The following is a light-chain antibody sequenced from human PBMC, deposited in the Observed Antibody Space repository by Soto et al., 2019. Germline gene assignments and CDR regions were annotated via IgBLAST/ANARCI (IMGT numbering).Light chain of an antibody. Sequence: GDRVTNTCRASQGMTNYLARFQQKPGKVPKFVIYGASTLQSGVATRFGGSGSGTDFTLPISSLQPEDFAVYFCQQYGSSLYTFGQGTKLEIK. V-gene: IGKV1-27*01. J-gene: IGKJ2*01. CDR1: QGMTNY. CDR3: QQYGSSLYT. CDR2: GAS.